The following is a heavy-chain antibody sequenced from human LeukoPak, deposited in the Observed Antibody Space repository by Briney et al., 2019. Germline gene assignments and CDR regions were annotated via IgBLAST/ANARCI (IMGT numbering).Heavy chain of an antibody. J-gene: IGHJ4*02. CDR1: GYAFTGYY. V-gene: IGHV1-2*06. Sequence: ASVKVSCKASGYAFTGYYMQWVRKAPGQGLEWMARINPNSGGTNYAQKFQGRVTMTRDTPISTAYMELSRLRSDDTAVYYCARAGGDGYNYEVYWGQGTLVTVSS. CDR3: ARAGGDGYNYEVY. D-gene: IGHD5-24*01. CDR2: INPNSGGT.